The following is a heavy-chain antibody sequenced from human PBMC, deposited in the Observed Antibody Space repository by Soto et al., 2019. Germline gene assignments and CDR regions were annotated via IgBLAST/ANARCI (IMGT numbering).Heavy chain of an antibody. Sequence: QVQLVQSGAEVKKPGSSVKVSCKASGGTFSSYAISWVRQAPGQGLEWMGGIIPIFGTANYAQKFQGRVTITADESTSTAYMELSSLRSEDTAVYYCASGGYSSGWNQGSYYYGMDVWGQGTTVTVSS. J-gene: IGHJ6*02. CDR3: ASGGYSSGWNQGSYYYGMDV. CDR2: IIPIFGTA. V-gene: IGHV1-69*01. CDR1: GGTFSSYA. D-gene: IGHD6-19*01.